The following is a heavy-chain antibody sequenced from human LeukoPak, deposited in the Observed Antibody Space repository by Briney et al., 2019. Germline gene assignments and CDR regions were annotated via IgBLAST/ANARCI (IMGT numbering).Heavy chain of an antibody. J-gene: IGHJ4*02. Sequence: GGSLRLSCAASGFSFTSYAMSWVSQAPGKGLEWVSAITDSGTSTYYADSVKGRFTISRENSKNTLYLQMNSLRAEDTAVYYCAKGESIFEYWGQGTLVTVSS. CDR1: GFSFTSYA. D-gene: IGHD3-10*01. CDR2: ITDSGTST. V-gene: IGHV3-23*01. CDR3: AKGESIFEY.